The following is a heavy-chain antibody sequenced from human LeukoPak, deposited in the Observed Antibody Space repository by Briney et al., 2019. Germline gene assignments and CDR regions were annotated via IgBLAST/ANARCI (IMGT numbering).Heavy chain of an antibody. V-gene: IGHV3-7*03. CDR3: ARLGPASSGWPESFDY. J-gene: IGHJ4*02. CDR2: IKRDGSEK. D-gene: IGHD6-19*01. CDR1: GFTLSSYV. Sequence: GGSLRLSCAASGFTLSSYVMSWVRQAPGKGLEWVANIKRDGSEKYYVDSVKGRFTISRDNAKNSLDLQMNSLRVEDTAVYYCARLGPASSGWPESFDYWGQGTLVTVSS.